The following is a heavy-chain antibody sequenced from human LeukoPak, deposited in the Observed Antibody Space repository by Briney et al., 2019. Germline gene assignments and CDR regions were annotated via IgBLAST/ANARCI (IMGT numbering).Heavy chain of an antibody. V-gene: IGHV4-38-2*01. CDR1: GYSISSGYH. J-gene: IGHJ4*02. D-gene: IGHD1-1*01. CDR2: IHHSGST. CDR3: ARINWNPDY. Sequence: PSEPLSLTCAVSGYSISSGYHWDWIRQPPGKGLEWIGSIHHSGSTYYNPSLKSRVTISVDTSKNQFSLKLSSVTAADTAVYYCARINWNPDYWGQGTLVTVSS.